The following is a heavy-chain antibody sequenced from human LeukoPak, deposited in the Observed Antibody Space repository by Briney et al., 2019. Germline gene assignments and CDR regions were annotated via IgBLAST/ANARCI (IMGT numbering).Heavy chain of an antibody. V-gene: IGHV4-61*01. CDR2: IYKSGST. J-gene: IGHJ4*02. CDR1: GGSVSSGSSY. Sequence: SETLSLTCIVSGGSVSSGSSYWSWIRQPPGKGLEWIGHIYKSGSTNYNVSLKSRVTMSVDTSKNQFSLKLSSVTAADTAVYYCARGGSNWGYYFDYWGQGTLVTVSS. CDR3: ARGGSNWGYYFDY. D-gene: IGHD7-27*01.